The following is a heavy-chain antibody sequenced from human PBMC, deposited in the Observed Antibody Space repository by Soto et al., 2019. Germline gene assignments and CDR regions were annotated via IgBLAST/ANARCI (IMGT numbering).Heavy chain of an antibody. CDR3: ARGVVVVPTSQLGWFDP. Sequence: QVQLVQSGAEVKKPGSSVKVSCKASGGTFSSYAISWVRQAPGQGLEWMGGIIPMFGTTKYAQKFQGRLTITADESTSTAYMELSILRSGDTAVYYCARGVVVVPTSQLGWFDPWGQGTLVTVSS. CDR2: IIPMFGTT. D-gene: IGHD2-15*01. V-gene: IGHV1-69*01. CDR1: GGTFSSYA. J-gene: IGHJ5*02.